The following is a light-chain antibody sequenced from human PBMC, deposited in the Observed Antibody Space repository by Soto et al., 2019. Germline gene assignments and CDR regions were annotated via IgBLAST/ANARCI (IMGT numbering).Light chain of an antibody. Sequence: DIQLNQSPSFMSASVGDRVTITSRASQGISSYLAWYQHTPGKAPKLLISTASTLQSGVPSRFRGSGSGTEFTLTISRLQPEDFETYYCQQLNNYPRTFGQGTKVDIK. J-gene: IGKJ1*01. CDR3: QQLNNYPRT. CDR1: QGISSY. CDR2: TAS. V-gene: IGKV1-9*01.